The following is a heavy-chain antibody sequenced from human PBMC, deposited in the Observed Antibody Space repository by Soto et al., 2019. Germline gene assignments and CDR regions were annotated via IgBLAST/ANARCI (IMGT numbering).Heavy chain of an antibody. CDR1: GGSISSSSYY. V-gene: IGHV4-39*01. J-gene: IGHJ4*02. Sequence: PAETLSLTCTVSGGSISSSSYYCFCIGQRPGKGLEWIGSIYYSGSTYYNPSLKSRVTISVDTSKNQFSLKLSSVTAADTAVYYCARNPVDFWSGYLYYFDYWGQGTLVTVSS. CDR2: IYYSGST. CDR3: ARNPVDFWSGYLYYFDY. D-gene: IGHD3-3*01.